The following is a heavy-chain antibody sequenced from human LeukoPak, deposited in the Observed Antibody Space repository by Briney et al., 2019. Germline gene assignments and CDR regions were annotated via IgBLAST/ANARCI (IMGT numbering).Heavy chain of an antibody. CDR2: ILHDGSDT. Sequence: PGGSLRLSCGGSGFIFTTYTMDWVRQAPGKGLEWVALILHDGSDTNYAESVKGRFTISRDNSRNTVHLQMNNLRPEDTAVYYCVRDGMAGTPNAFDIWGQGTVVTVSS. J-gene: IGHJ3*02. D-gene: IGHD6-19*01. CDR3: VRDGMAGTPNAFDI. V-gene: IGHV3-30*04. CDR1: GFIFTTYT.